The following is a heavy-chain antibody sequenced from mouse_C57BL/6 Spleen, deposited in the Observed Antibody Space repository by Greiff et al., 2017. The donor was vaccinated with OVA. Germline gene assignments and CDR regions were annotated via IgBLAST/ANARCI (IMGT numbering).Heavy chain of an antibody. J-gene: IGHJ2*01. CDR2: INPGSGGT. D-gene: IGHD1-1*01. CDR3: ARGAFYYYSSSFWYFAY. V-gene: IGHV1-54*01. CDR1: GYAFTNYL. Sequence: VQLQQSGAELVRPGTSVKVSCKASGYAFTNYLIEWVQQRPGQGLEWIGVINPGSGGTNYHEKFKGKATLTADKSSSTAYMQLSSLTSGDSAVYFCARGAFYYYSSSFWYFAYWGQGTTLTVSS.